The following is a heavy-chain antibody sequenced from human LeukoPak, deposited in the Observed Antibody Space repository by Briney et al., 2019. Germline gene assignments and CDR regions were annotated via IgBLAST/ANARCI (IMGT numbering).Heavy chain of an antibody. CDR3: ARDRVNCSGGSCYYLAYYFDY. CDR2: INPSGGST. D-gene: IGHD2-15*01. Sequence: GASVKVSCKASGYTFTGYYMHWVRQGPGQGLEWMGIINPSGGSTSYAQKFQGRVTMTRDMSTSTVYMELSSLRSEDTAVYYCARDRVNCSGGSCYYLAYYFDYWGQGTLVTVSS. J-gene: IGHJ4*02. V-gene: IGHV1-46*01. CDR1: GYTFTGYY.